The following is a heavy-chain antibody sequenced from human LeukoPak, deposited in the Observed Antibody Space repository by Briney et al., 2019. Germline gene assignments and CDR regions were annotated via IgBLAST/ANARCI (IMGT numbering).Heavy chain of an antibody. V-gene: IGHV3-23*01. J-gene: IGHJ4*02. CDR3: AKEFFYDTSDNYYNQ. Sequence: GGSLRLSCAASGFTFSTYAMTWVRQDPGKGLEWVSTINYDGASTHYADSVKGRFTISRDNSKNTLYLQVSSLTAEDTAVYYCAKEFFYDTSDNYYNQWGQGTLVTVSS. CDR2: INYDGAST. CDR1: GFTFSTYA. D-gene: IGHD3-22*01.